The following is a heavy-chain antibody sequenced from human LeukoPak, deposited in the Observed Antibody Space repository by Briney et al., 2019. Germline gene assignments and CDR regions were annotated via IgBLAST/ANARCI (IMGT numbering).Heavy chain of an antibody. D-gene: IGHD7-27*01. J-gene: IGHJ4*02. Sequence: GGSLRLSCAASGFSFSDSPMHWVRQASGKGLEWVGRVRDRANSYATGYAASVEGRFTISRDDSENTAYLQMNSLIIEDTAVYYCTRQRPHTGTFDYWGPGVLVTVSS. V-gene: IGHV3-73*01. CDR1: GFSFSDSP. CDR2: VRDRANSYAT. CDR3: TRQRPHTGTFDY.